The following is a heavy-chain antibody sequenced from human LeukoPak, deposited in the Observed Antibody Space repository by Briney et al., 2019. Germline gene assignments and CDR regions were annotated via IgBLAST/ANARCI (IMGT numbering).Heavy chain of an antibody. J-gene: IGHJ4*02. Sequence: PGGSLRLSCAASGFTFSSYWMNWVRQAPGKGLVWVSRIASDGSSTTYADSVKGRFTISRDNAKNTLYLQMDSLRAEDTAIYYCAKIPSATESFDYWGQGTLVTVSS. CDR1: GFTFSSYW. V-gene: IGHV3-74*01. CDR3: AKIPSATESFDY. D-gene: IGHD5-12*01. CDR2: IASDGSST.